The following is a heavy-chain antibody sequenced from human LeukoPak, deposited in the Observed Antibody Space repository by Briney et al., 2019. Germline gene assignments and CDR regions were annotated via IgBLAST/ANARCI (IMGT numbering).Heavy chain of an antibody. D-gene: IGHD1-26*01. Sequence: GGSLRLSCVASGFTFTSDAMNWVRQAPGKGLEWVSSISAGGGGIYYADSVKGRFTVSRDDSKNTLYLQMNSLRVEDTALYYCAKESNGRRFDFDYWGQGTLATVSS. CDR2: ISAGGGGI. CDR1: GFTFTSDA. V-gene: IGHV3-23*01. CDR3: AKESNGRRFDFDY. J-gene: IGHJ4*02.